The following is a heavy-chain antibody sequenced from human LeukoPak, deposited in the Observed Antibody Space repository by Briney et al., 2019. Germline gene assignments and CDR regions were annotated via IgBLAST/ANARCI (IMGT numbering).Heavy chain of an antibody. Sequence: PGGSLRLSCAASGFTFSSYSMNWVRQAPGKGLEWVAIISYDGSNKYYAGSVKGRFTISRDNSQNTLYLQMNSLRAEDTAVYYCAKDLERYYSSGRGSLDYWGQGTLVTVSS. D-gene: IGHD6-19*01. CDR2: ISYDGSNK. CDR3: AKDLERYYSSGRGSLDY. J-gene: IGHJ4*02. CDR1: GFTFSSYS. V-gene: IGHV3-30*18.